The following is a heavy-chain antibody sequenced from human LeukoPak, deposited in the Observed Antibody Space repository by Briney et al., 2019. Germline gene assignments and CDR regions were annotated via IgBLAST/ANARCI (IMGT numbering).Heavy chain of an antibody. CDR1: GGSISSYY. Sequence: SETLSLTCTVSGGSISSYYWSWIRQPPGKGLEWIGYIYYSGSTNYNPSLKSRVTISVDTSKNQFSLKLSSVTAADTAVYYCARDQKGWHYDILTGYDLGAFDIWGQGTMVTVSS. D-gene: IGHD3-9*01. CDR3: ARDQKGWHYDILTGYDLGAFDI. J-gene: IGHJ3*02. CDR2: IYYSGST. V-gene: IGHV4-59*01.